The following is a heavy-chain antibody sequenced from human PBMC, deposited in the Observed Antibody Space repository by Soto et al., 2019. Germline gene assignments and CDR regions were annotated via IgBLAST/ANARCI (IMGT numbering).Heavy chain of an antibody. V-gene: IGHV4-4*02. J-gene: IGHJ4*02. Sequence: QVQLQESGPGLVKPSGTLSLTCAVSGGSMSSSNWWSWVREPPGKGLEWIGEIYHSGSTNYNPSLKSRVTISVDKSKNQFSLKLSSVTAADTAVYYCASSLHPAYSSGQGFDYWGQGTLVTVSS. D-gene: IGHD6-19*01. CDR2: IYHSGST. CDR3: ASSLHPAYSSGQGFDY. CDR1: GGSMSSSNW.